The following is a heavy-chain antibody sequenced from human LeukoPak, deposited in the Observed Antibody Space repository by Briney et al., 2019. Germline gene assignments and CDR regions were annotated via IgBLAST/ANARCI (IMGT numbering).Heavy chain of an antibody. CDR1: GGSISSYY. CDR3: ARSRLGSEYYFDY. J-gene: IGHJ4*02. Sequence: SETLSLTCTVSGGSISSYYWSWIRQPPGKGLEWIGYIYYSGSTKYNPSLKSRVTISVDTSKNQFSLKLSSVTAADTAVYYCARSRLGSEYYFDYWGQGTLVTVSS. D-gene: IGHD3-22*01. CDR2: IYYSGST. V-gene: IGHV4-59*01.